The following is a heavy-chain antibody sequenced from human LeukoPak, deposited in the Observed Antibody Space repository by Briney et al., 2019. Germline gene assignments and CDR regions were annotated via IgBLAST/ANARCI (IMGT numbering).Heavy chain of an antibody. D-gene: IGHD1-1*01. Sequence: GGSLRLSXAVSGFTFSKFWMSWVRQAPGRGLEWVANIHPEGNEKYHVESVKGRFTISRDNAKNLLFLQMNGLRVEDTAVYYCARGDDFSGDHWGQGTLVTVSS. CDR2: IHPEGNEK. CDR3: ARGDDFSGDH. CDR1: GFTFSKFW. V-gene: IGHV3-7*04. J-gene: IGHJ4*02.